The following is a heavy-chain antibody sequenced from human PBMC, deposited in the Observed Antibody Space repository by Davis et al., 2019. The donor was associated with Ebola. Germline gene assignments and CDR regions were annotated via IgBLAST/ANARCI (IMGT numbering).Heavy chain of an antibody. V-gene: IGHV3-11*04. CDR3: ARERGYSYGDFDY. CDR2: ISSSGTII. J-gene: IGHJ4*02. D-gene: IGHD5-18*01. Sequence: GESLKISCAASGFTFGDYFMSWIRQAPGKGLEWVSYISSSGTIIYYADSVKGRFTISRDNAKNSLYLQMSSLRAEDTAVYYCARERGYSYGDFDYWGQGTLVTVSS. CDR1: GFTFGDYF.